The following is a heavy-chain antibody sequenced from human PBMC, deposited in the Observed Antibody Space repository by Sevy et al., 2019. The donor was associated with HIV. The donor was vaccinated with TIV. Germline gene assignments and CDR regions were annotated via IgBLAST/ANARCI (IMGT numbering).Heavy chain of an antibody. D-gene: IGHD2-15*01. CDR1: GVSFSNAW. CDR2: IKCTIDGGPRP. J-gene: IGHJ4*01. Sequence: GGSLRLSCAASGVSFSNAWMNWVRQAPGKGLEWVGHIKCTIDGGPRPRYTAAVKDRFTISKDYSSDTMYVHLQMNSLRAQDTAVYYCTTDPAPCSATSTYNYLCPDAYWDQGTLVTVSS. CDR3: TTDPAPCSATSTYNYLCPDAY. V-gene: IGHV3-15*07.